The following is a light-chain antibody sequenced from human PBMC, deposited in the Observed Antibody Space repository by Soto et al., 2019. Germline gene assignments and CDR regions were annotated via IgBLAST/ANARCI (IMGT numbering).Light chain of an antibody. J-gene: IGLJ1*01. CDR1: SSDVGDYNY. V-gene: IGLV2-8*01. CDR3: TSYAGTNNPYV. Sequence: QSMLTQPPTASVSPGQSVTISCTGTSSDVGDYNYVSWYQQHPGKAPKLMIFEVSKRPSGVPDRFSGSKSGNTASLTVSGLQAEDEADYYCTSYAGTNNPYVFGTGTKVTVL. CDR2: EVS.